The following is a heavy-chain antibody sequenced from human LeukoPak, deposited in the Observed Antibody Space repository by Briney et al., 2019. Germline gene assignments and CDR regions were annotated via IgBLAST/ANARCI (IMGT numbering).Heavy chain of an antibody. J-gene: IGHJ5*02. CDR1: GGSISSSSYY. CDR2: VYYSGDT. Sequence: SETLSLTCTVSGGSISSSSYYWGWIRQPPGKGLEWIGTVYYSGDTYYNQSLKSRVTISADMSKNQFSLKLSSVTAADTAVYYCARDQTGLYNWFDPWRQGILVTVSS. D-gene: IGHD1-1*01. V-gene: IGHV4-39*07. CDR3: ARDQTGLYNWFDP.